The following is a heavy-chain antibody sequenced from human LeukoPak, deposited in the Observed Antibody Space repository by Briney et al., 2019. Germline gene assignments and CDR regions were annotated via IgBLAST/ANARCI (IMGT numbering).Heavy chain of an antibody. CDR1: GFTFSSYS. J-gene: IGHJ4*02. Sequence: GGSLRLSCAASGFTFSSYSMNWVRQAPGKGLEWVSTIRSNGETTYNADSVKGRFTISRDNSKKTLYLQLNSLRVEDTAIYYCAKGQELDDGVFDSWGQGTLVTVSS. D-gene: IGHD1-1*01. V-gene: IGHV3-23*01. CDR2: IRSNGETT. CDR3: AKGQELDDGVFDS.